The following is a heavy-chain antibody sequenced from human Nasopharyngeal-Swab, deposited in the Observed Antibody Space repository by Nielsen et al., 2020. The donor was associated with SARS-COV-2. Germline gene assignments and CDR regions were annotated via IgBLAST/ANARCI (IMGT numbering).Heavy chain of an antibody. D-gene: IGHD3-16*01. CDR3: AKDRGGRSIDS. J-gene: IGHJ4*02. CDR2: VSYDGTNT. V-gene: IGHV3-30-3*02. CDR1: GFNLTSYA. Sequence: GGSLRLSCSASGFNLTSYAIHCVRQPPGKGLEWVAVVSYDGTNTFYADSVKGRFAISRDNSKSTVSLQMNSLRSEDTAVYYCAKDRGGRSIDSWGQGTLVTVSS.